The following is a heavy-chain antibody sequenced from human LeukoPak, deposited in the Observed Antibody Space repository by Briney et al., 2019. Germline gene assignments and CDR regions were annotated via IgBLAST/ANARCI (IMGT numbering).Heavy chain of an antibody. V-gene: IGHV1-2*02. CDR1: GYTFTGYY. J-gene: IGHJ3*02. CDR2: INLNSGGT. Sequence: GSLKVSCKASGYTFTGYYMQWVRPAPGQGLEWMGCINLNSGGTNYAQKFQGRVTMTRDTSISTAYMELSRLRSDDTAVYYCARVLYYYDSSGPGAFDIWGQGTMVTVSS. D-gene: IGHD3-22*01. CDR3: ARVLYYYDSSGPGAFDI.